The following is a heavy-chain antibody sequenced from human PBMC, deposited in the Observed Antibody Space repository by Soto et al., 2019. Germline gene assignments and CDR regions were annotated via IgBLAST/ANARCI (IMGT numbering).Heavy chain of an antibody. CDR1: GDSVSSRSAT. V-gene: IGHV6-1*01. CDR3: AADNVAAPGFDC. Sequence: SQTLSLTCAISGDSVSSRSATWNWIRESPSRGLEWLGRTYYRSKWYNDYAVSVKSRINIKPDTSKNQFSLQLNSVTPEDTAVYYCAADNVAAPGFDCWGQGTLVTVSS. J-gene: IGHJ4*02. D-gene: IGHD6-13*01. CDR2: TYYRSKWYN.